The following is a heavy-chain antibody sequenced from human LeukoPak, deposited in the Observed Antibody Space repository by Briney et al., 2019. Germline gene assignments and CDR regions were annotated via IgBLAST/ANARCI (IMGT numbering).Heavy chain of an antibody. Sequence: ASVKVSCKASGYTSTSYDINWVRQATGQGLEWMGWMNPNSGNTGYAQKFQGRVTMTRNTSISTAYMELSSLRSEDTAVYYCAREPRISMVRGDYYYMDVWGKGTTVTVSS. V-gene: IGHV1-8*01. CDR3: AREPRISMVRGDYYYMDV. D-gene: IGHD3-10*01. J-gene: IGHJ6*03. CDR1: GYTSTSYD. CDR2: MNPNSGNT.